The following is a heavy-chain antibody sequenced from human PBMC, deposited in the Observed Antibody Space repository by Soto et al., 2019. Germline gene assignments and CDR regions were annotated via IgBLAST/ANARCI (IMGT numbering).Heavy chain of an antibody. V-gene: IGHV4-31*01. CDR2: IYYSGST. J-gene: IGHJ4*02. CDR1: GGSISSGGYY. CDR3: AAANASGVVLAY. D-gene: IGHD3-10*01. Sequence: SETLSLTCKVSGGSISSGGYYWSWIRQHPGTGLEWIGYIYYSGSTYYNPSLKSLVTISLDTSKNQFSLWLNSMTAADTPLYYCAAANASGVVLAYWGQGTLVTVSS.